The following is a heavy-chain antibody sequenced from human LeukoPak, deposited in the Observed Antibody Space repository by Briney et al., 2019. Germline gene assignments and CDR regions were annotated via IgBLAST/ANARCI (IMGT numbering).Heavy chain of an antibody. J-gene: IGHJ4*02. D-gene: IGHD5-18*01. CDR1: GGTFSSYA. CDR2: IIPILGIA. V-gene: IGHV1-69*04. CDR3: ARDPLGSGYSSY. Sequence: SVKVSCKASGGTFSSYAISWVRQAPGQGLEWMGRIIPILGIANYAQKFQGRVTITADKSTSTAYMELSSLRSEDTAVYYCARDPLGSGYSSYWGQGTLVTVSS.